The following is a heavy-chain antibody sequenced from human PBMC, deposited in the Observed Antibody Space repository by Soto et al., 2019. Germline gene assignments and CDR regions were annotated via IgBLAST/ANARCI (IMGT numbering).Heavy chain of an antibody. D-gene: IGHD6-19*01. CDR2: INAGNGNT. CDR1: GYTFTSYA. CDR3: ASRQVVAGTNDYYYGMDV. V-gene: IGHV1-3*01. J-gene: IGHJ6*02. Sequence: QVQLVQSGAEVKKPGASVKXXXKASGYTFTSYAMHWVRQAPGQRLEWMGWINAGNGNTKYSQKFQGRVTIIRDTAASTAYMELSSLRSEDTAVYYCASRQVVAGTNDYYYGMDVWGQGTTVTVSS.